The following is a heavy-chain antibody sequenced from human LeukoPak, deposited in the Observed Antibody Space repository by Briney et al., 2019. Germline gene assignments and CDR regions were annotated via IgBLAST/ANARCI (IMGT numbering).Heavy chain of an antibody. CDR2: TYYRSKWFY. J-gene: IGHJ3*01. CDR1: GDSVSSNNAA. V-gene: IGHV6-1*01. Sequence: SQTRSLTCAISGDSVSSNNAAWNWIRQSPSRGLEWLGRTYYRSKWFYEYAESVRSRITINPDTSKNQFSLQLSPVTPQDTAVYYCARAWALDVWGHGTMVTVSS. CDR3: ARAWALDV.